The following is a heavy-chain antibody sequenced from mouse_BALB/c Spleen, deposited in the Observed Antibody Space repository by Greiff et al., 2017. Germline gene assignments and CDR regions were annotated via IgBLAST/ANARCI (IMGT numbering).Heavy chain of an antibody. CDR1: GFNIKDTY. V-gene: IGHV14-3*02. Sequence: EVQLQQSGAELVKPGASVKLSCTASGFNIKDTYMHWVKQRPEQGLEWIGRIDPANGNTKYDPKFQGKATITADTSSNTAYLQLGSLTSEDTAVYDCASAYGDYARDYAMDYWGQGTSVTVSS. J-gene: IGHJ4*01. D-gene: IGHD2-13*01. CDR3: ASAYGDYARDYAMDY. CDR2: IDPANGNT.